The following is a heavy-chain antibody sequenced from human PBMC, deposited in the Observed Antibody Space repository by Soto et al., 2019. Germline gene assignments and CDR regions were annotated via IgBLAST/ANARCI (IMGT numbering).Heavy chain of an antibody. CDR3: ARGGVLRYFDWLTSGDPLVL. V-gene: IGHV4-34*01. Sequence: NPSETLSLTCAVYGGSFSGYYWSWIRQPPGKGLEWIGEINHSGSTNYNPSLKSRVTISVDTSKNQFSLKLSSVTAADTAVYYCARGGVLRYFDWLTSGDPLVLWGQGTLVTAPQ. CDR1: GGSFSGYY. J-gene: IGHJ4*02. D-gene: IGHD3-9*01. CDR2: INHSGST.